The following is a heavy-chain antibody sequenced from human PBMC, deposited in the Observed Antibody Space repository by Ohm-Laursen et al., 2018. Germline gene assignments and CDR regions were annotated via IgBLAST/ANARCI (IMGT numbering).Heavy chain of an antibody. CDR2: ISGSGGTT. V-gene: IGHV3-23*01. CDR3: AKISVVTATFYYYGMDV. J-gene: IGHJ6*02. CDR1: GFTFSSYA. Sequence: SLRLSCAASGFTFSSYAMSWVRQAPGKGLEWVSAISGSGGTTYYADSVKGRFTISRVNSKNTLYLQMSSLRAEDTAVYYCAKISVVTATFYYYGMDVWGQGTTVTVSS. D-gene: IGHD2-21*02.